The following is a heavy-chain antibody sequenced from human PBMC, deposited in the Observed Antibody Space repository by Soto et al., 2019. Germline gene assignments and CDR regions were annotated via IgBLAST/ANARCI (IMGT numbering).Heavy chain of an antibody. CDR3: AKELNYYGSGSYYRYNLFAP. CDR2: ISGDGGST. V-gene: IGHV3-43*02. CDR1: GFTFDDYA. J-gene: IGHJ5*02. D-gene: IGHD3-10*01. Sequence: GGSLRLSCAASGFTFDDYAMHWVRQAPGKGLEWVSLISGDGGSTYYADSVKGRFTISRDNSKNSLYLQMNSLRTEDTALYYCAKELNYYGSGSYYRYNLFAPWGQGTLVTVSS.